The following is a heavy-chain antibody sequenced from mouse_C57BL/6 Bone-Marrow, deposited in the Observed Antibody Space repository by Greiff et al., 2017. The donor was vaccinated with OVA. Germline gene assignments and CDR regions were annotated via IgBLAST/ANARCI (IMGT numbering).Heavy chain of an antibody. Sequence: QVQLQQSGAELVKPGASVKISCKASGYTFTDYYINWVKQRPGQGLEWIGKIGPGSGSTYYNEKFKGKATLTADKSSSTAYMQLSSLTSEDSAVYFCASSAFYYDYDDWYFDVWGTGTTVTVSS. V-gene: IGHV1-77*01. J-gene: IGHJ1*03. CDR3: ASSAFYYDYDDWYFDV. CDR1: GYTFTDYY. CDR2: IGPGSGST. D-gene: IGHD2-4*01.